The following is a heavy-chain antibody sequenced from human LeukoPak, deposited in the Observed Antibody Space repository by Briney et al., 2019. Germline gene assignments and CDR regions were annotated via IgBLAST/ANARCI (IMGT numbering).Heavy chain of an antibody. CDR3: ARAGYSRFVDDLDY. CDR1: GGTFSSYA. Sequence: ASVKVSCKASGGTFSSYAISWVRQAPGQGLEWMGRIIPIFGTANYAQKFQGRVTITTDESTSTAYMELSSLRSEDTAVYYCARAGYSRFVDDLDYWGQGTLVTVSS. J-gene: IGHJ4*02. CDR2: IIPIFGTA. D-gene: IGHD1-26*01. V-gene: IGHV1-69*05.